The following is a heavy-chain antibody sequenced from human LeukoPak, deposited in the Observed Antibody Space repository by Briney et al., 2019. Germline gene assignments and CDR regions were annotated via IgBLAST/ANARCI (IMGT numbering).Heavy chain of an antibody. CDR3: ARAIRIVVVPAAKEVHRGAFDI. J-gene: IGHJ3*02. CDR2: IYTSGST. V-gene: IGHV4-61*02. Sequence: SQTLPLTCTVSGGSISSGSYYWSWIRQPAGKGLEWIGRIYTSGSTNYNPSLKSRVTISVDTSKNQFSLKLSSVTAADTAVYYCARAIRIVVVPAAKEVHRGAFDIWGQGTMVTVSS. CDR1: GGSISSGSYY. D-gene: IGHD2-2*01.